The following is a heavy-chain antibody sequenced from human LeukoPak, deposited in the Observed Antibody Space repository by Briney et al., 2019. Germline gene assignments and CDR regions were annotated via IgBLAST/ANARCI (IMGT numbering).Heavy chain of an antibody. V-gene: IGHV4-59*01. Sequence: SETLSLTCTVSGGSMSSFYWTWIRQPPGNGLGWIGYHYYSGSTNFNPSLKSRVTTSVDTSKNQFSLKLSSVTAADTAVYYCARGAGDSSGPYYFDYWGQGTLVTVSS. CDR1: GGSMSSFY. CDR3: ARGAGDSSGPYYFDY. CDR2: HYYSGST. J-gene: IGHJ4*02. D-gene: IGHD3-22*01.